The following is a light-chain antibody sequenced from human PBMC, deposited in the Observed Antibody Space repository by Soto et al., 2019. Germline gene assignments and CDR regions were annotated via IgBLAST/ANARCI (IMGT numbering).Light chain of an antibody. Sequence: QSVLTQPASVSGSPGQSITISCTGTSSDVGGYNYVSWYQQHTGKSPKLMIYEVNNRPSEVSNRFSGSKSGNTASLTISGLQPEDEADYYCNSYTSRYTFVLGTGTKLTVL. V-gene: IGLV2-14*01. CDR1: SSDVGGYNY. J-gene: IGLJ1*01. CDR3: NSYTSRYTFV. CDR2: EVN.